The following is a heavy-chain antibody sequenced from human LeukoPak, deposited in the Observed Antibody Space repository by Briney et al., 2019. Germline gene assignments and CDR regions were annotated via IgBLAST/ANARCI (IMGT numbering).Heavy chain of an antibody. CDR2: IGTAGEI. J-gene: IGHJ4*02. Sequence: GGSLRLSCAASGFTFSSYDIHWVRQATGKGLEWVSGIGTAGEIYYPGSVKARFTISRDNSKNTLYLQMNSLRAEDTAVYYCAKADYYGSGSYAYPLFDYWGQGTLVTVSS. CDR1: GFTFSSYD. V-gene: IGHV3-13*01. CDR3: AKADYYGSGSYAYPLFDY. D-gene: IGHD3-10*01.